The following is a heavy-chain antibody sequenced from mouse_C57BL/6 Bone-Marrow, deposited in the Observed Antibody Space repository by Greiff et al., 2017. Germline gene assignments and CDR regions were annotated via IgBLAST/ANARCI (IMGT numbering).Heavy chain of an antibody. V-gene: IGHV1-64*01. CDR2: IHPNSGST. Sequence: QVQLQHPGAELVKPGASVKLSCKASGYTFTSYWMHWVKQRPGQGLEWIGMIHPNSGSTNYNEKFKSKATLTVDKSSSTASMQLSSLTSEDSAVYYCERSGYSDYVGYWGQGTTLTVSS. CDR3: ERSGYSDYVGY. CDR1: GYTFTSYW. D-gene: IGHD2-12*01. J-gene: IGHJ2*01.